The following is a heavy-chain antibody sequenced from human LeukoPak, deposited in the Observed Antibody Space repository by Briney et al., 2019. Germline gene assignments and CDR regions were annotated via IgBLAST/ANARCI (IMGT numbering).Heavy chain of an antibody. CDR3: ARDRTVVVPAAKYNWFDP. Sequence: SVKVSCKASGGTFSSYAISWVRQAPGQGLEWMGGIIPIFGTANYAQRFQGRLTITADESTGTAYMELSSLRSEDTAVYYCARDRTVVVPAAKYNWFDPWGQGTLVTVSS. CDR1: GGTFSSYA. J-gene: IGHJ5*02. V-gene: IGHV1-69*13. D-gene: IGHD2-2*01. CDR2: IIPIFGTA.